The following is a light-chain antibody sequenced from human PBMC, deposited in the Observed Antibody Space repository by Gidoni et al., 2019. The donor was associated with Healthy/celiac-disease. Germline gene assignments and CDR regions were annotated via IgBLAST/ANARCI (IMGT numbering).Light chain of an antibody. CDR3: QQYNSYST. CDR1: QSISSW. CDR2: DAS. V-gene: IGKV1-5*01. J-gene: IGKJ4*01. Sequence: DIQMTQSTSILSASVGDRVNITCRASQSISSWLAWYQQKPGKAPKLLIYDASSLKSGVPSRVSGSGSGTEFTLTISSLQPDDFATYYCQQYNSYSTFAGXTKVEIK.